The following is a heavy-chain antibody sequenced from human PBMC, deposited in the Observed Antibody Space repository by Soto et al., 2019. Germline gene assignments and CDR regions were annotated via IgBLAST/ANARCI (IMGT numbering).Heavy chain of an antibody. D-gene: IGHD3-10*01. CDR2: ISRDGTNK. Sequence: PVGSLRLSGAASGFTFSRYAIHWVRQAPGKGLEWVAVISRDGTNKYYVDSVKGRFTISRDNSRNTLYLQMNSLRHEDAAVYYCARSRSGAVADSFDFWGQGTLVTVSS. CDR3: ARSRSGAVADSFDF. CDR1: GFTFSRYA. J-gene: IGHJ4*02. V-gene: IGHV3-30*04.